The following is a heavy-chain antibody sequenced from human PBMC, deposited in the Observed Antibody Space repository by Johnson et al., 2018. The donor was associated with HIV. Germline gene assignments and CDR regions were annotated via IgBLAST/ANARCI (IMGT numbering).Heavy chain of an antibody. D-gene: IGHD3-3*01. J-gene: IGHJ3*01. CDR1: GFTVSSNY. CDR2: IRYDGSNK. CDR3: AKGPILDDGLDV. Sequence: QVQLVESGGGLVQPGGSLRLSCAASGFTVSSNYMSWVRQAPGKGLEWVAFIRYDGSNKYYADSVKGRFTISRDNSKNTLYLQMNSLRAEDTVVCYCAKGPILDDGLDVGGQGTVVTVSS. V-gene: IGHV3-30*02.